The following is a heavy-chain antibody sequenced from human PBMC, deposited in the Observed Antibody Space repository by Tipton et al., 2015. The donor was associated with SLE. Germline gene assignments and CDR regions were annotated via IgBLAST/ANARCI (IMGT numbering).Heavy chain of an antibody. CDR3: ARLRYYDFWSGYYTVEGMDV. V-gene: IGHV4-59*08. CDR2: IYYSGST. D-gene: IGHD3-3*01. CDR1: GGSISRYY. Sequence: TLSLTCTVSGGSISRYYWSWIRQPPGKGLEWIGYIYYSGSTNYNPSIKRRVTISVDTYKNQFSLKLSSVTAADTAVYYCARLRYYDFWSGYYTVEGMDVWGQGTTVTVSS. J-gene: IGHJ6*02.